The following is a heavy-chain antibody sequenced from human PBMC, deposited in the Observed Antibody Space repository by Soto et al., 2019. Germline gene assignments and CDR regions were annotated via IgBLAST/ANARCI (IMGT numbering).Heavy chain of an antibody. J-gene: IGHJ4*02. V-gene: IGHV4-34*01. Sequence: PSETLSLTCAVYGGSFSGYYWSWIRQPPGKGLEWIGEINHSGSTNYNPSLKSRVTISVDTSKNQFSLKLSSVTAADTAVYYCARGRPYSSSWYHRFDYWGQGTQVTVLL. D-gene: IGHD6-13*01. CDR1: GGSFSGYY. CDR2: INHSGST. CDR3: ARGRPYSSSWYHRFDY.